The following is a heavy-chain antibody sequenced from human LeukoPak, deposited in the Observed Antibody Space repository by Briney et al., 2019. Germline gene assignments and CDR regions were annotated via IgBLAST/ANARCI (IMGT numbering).Heavy chain of an antibody. J-gene: IGHJ4*02. V-gene: IGHV3-30*18. CDR2: ISYDGSNK. D-gene: IGHD6-19*01. CDR1: GFTFSSYG. Sequence: QAGGSLRLSCAASGFTFSSYGMHWVRQAPGKGLEWVAVISYDGSNKYYADSVKGRFTISRDNSRNTLYLQMNSLRGEDTAVYYCAKVRRIAVGGNLVDYWGQGTLVTVSS. CDR3: AKVRRIAVGGNLVDY.